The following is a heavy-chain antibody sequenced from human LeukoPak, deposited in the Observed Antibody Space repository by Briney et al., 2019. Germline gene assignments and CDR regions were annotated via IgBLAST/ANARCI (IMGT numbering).Heavy chain of an antibody. Sequence: GASVKVSCKASGYTFTSYDINWVRQATGQGLEWMGWMNPNSGNTGYAQKFQGRVTITADKSTSTAYMELSSLRSEDTAVYYCARVEYLRSMVRGVPDYWGQGTLVTVSS. CDR2: MNPNSGNT. D-gene: IGHD3-10*01. J-gene: IGHJ4*02. V-gene: IGHV1-8*01. CDR1: GYTFTSYD. CDR3: ARVEYLRSMVRGVPDY.